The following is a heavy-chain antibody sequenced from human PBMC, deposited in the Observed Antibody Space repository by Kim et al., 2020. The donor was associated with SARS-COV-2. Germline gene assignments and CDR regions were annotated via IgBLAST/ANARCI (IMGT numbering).Heavy chain of an antibody. CDR3: AKVYSSGWVQAPFDY. Sequence: GGSLRLSCAASGFTFSSYAMSWVRQAPGKGLEWVSAISGSGGSTYYADSVKGRFTISRDNSKNTLYLQMNSLRAEDTAVYYCAKVYSSGWVQAPFDYWGQGTLVTVSS. D-gene: IGHD6-19*01. CDR2: ISGSGGST. J-gene: IGHJ4*02. CDR1: GFTFSSYA. V-gene: IGHV3-23*01.